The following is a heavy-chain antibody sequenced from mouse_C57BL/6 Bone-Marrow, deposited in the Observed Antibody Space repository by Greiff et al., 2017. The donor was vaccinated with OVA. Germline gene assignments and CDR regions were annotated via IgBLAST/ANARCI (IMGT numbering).Heavy chain of an antibody. CDR3: TRPETAQATKGDYAMDY. D-gene: IGHD3-2*02. Sequence: EVKLMESGGGLVQPGGSLTLSCAASGFTFSDAWMDWVRQSPEKGLEWVAEIRNKANNHATYYAESVKGRFTISSDDSKSSVYLQMNRLRAEDTGIYYCTRPETAQATKGDYAMDYWGQGTSVTVSS. CDR1: GFTFSDAW. J-gene: IGHJ4*01. V-gene: IGHV6-6*01. CDR2: IRNKANNHAT.